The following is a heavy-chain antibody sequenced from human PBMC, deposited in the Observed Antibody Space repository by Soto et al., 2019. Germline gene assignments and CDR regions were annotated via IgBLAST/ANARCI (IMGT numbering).Heavy chain of an antibody. V-gene: IGHV5-51*01. CDR3: FRGGVTSRTFDY. CDR1: GSIIKKYL. D-gene: IGHD3-16*01. Sequence: GATLNISCKGCGSIIKKYLIGWVRQLPGQGLEWMGIIFPDDSDTRYSPSFQGHVTISVDKSISTAYVQWSSLKGSGSAIYYCFRGGVTSRTFDYWGQGTLVTVSS. J-gene: IGHJ4*02. CDR2: IFPDDSDT.